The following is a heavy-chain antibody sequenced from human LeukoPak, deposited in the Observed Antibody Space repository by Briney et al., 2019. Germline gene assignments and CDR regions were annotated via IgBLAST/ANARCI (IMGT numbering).Heavy chain of an antibody. CDR2: IFYSGST. V-gene: IGHV4-39*01. CDR3: ATRRSGSHPYY. D-gene: IGHD1-26*01. Sequence: PSETLSLTCTVSGASVSSSSYYWEWIRQPPGKGLEWVGSIFYSGSTSYNPSLKSRVTMSVDTSKNQFPLRLNSVTATDTAVYYCATRRSGSHPYYWGQGTLVTVSS. J-gene: IGHJ4*02. CDR1: GASVSSSSYY.